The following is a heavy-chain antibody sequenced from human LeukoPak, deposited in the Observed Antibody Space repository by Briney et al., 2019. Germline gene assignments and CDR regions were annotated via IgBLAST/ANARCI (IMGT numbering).Heavy chain of an antibody. D-gene: IGHD6-13*01. CDR2: ISYDGSNK. CDR1: GFTFSSYA. V-gene: IGHV3-30-3*01. CDR3: ARVGRARAAAGFGAFDI. J-gene: IGHJ3*02. Sequence: PGRSLRLSCAASGFTFSSYAMHWVRQAPGKGLEWVAVISYDGSNKYYADSVKGRFTISRDNSKNTLYLQMNSLRAEDTAVYYCARVGRARAAAGFGAFDIWGQGTVVTVSS.